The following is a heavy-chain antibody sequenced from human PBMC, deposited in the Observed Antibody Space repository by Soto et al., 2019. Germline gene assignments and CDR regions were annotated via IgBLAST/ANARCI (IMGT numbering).Heavy chain of an antibody. Sequence: EVQLLASGGGLVQPGGSLRLSCAASGFAFSSYPMSWVRQPPGKGLEWVPGISGSGDGTYYADSVKGRFTISRDNSKNTLYIQMNSLRTEDTAVYYCVKRCDAGGCPDYWGQGTLLTVSS. CDR1: GFAFSSYP. D-gene: IGHD2-15*01. CDR2: ISGSGDGT. V-gene: IGHV3-23*01. CDR3: VKRCDAGGCPDY. J-gene: IGHJ4*02.